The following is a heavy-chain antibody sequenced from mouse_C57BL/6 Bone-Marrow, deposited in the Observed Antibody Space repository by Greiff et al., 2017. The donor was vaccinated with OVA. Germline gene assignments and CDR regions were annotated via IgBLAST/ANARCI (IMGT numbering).Heavy chain of an antibody. CDR1: GYTFTEYT. J-gene: IGHJ4*01. CDR3: ARHEGGTYYSNYNAMDY. Sequence: VQRVESGAELVKPGASVKLSCKASGYTFTEYTIHWVKQRSGQGLEWIGWFYPGSGSIKYNEKFKDKATLTADKSSSTVYMELSRLTSEDSAVYFCARHEGGTYYSNYNAMDYWGQGTSVTVSS. CDR2: FYPGSGSI. D-gene: IGHD2-5*01. V-gene: IGHV1-62-2*01.